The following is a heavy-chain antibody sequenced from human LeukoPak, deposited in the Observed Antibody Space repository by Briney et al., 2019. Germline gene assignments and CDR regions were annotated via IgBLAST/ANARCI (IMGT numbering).Heavy chain of an antibody. D-gene: IGHD2-2*01. CDR3: APRPRYCSSTSCP. CDR1: GFTFSSYG. CDR2: ISSSGSTV. J-gene: IGHJ5*02. V-gene: IGHV3-48*04. Sequence: GGSLRLSCAASGFTFSSYGMNWVRQAPGKGLEWISYISSSGSTVYYADSVKGRFTISRDNAKNSLYLQMNSLRAEDTALYYCAPRPRYCSSTSCPWGQGTLVTVSS.